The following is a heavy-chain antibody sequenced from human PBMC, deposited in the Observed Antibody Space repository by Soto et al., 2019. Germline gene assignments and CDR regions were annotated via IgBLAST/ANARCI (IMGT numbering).Heavy chain of an antibody. V-gene: IGHV1-46*01. J-gene: IGHJ6*02. CDR2: INPSGGST. Sequence: ASVKVSCKASGYTFTSYYMHWVRQAPGQGLEWMGIINPSGGSTSYAQKFQGRVTMTRDTSTSTVYMELSSLRSEDTAVYYCARGWAYYGSGSYLYYYYGMDVWGQGTTVTVSS. D-gene: IGHD3-10*01. CDR1: GYTFTSYY. CDR3: ARGWAYYGSGSYLYYYYGMDV.